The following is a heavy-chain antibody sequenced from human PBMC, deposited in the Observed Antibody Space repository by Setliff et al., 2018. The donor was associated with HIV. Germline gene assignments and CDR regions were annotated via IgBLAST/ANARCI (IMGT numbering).Heavy chain of an antibody. D-gene: IGHD3-22*01. CDR3: ARGPGHDSSGYYYDYYYMDV. CDR1: GGSIGSYY. V-gene: IGHV4-4*08. Sequence: SETLSLTCTVSGGSIGSYYWSWIRQPPGKGLEWIGYIYTSGSTNYNHSLKSPVTISVDTSKNQFSLKLSSVTAADTAVYYCARGPGHDSSGYYYDYYYMDVWGKGTTVTVSS. CDR2: IYTSGST. J-gene: IGHJ6*03.